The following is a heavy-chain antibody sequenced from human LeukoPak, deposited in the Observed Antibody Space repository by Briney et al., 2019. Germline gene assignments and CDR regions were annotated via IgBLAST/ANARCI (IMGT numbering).Heavy chain of an antibody. Sequence: PGGSLRLSCAASGFTFSSSWMHWVRRAPGKGLVWVSRIDSDGHPTTYADSLKGRFTISRDNAKNTLYLQMNGLSAEDTAVYYCATAPQVTAILDWGQGTLVTVSS. CDR1: GFTFSSSW. CDR2: IDSDGHPT. J-gene: IGHJ4*02. CDR3: ATAPQVTAILD. D-gene: IGHD2-21*02. V-gene: IGHV3-74*01.